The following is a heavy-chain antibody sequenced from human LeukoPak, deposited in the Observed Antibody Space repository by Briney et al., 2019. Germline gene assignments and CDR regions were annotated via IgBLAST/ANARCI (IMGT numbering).Heavy chain of an antibody. CDR1: GDSISSSSYY. CDR3: ARHFYNYYYGMDV. V-gene: IGHV4-39*01. J-gene: IGHJ6*02. CDR2: MDYSGST. Sequence: SETLSLTCNVSGDSISSSSYYWDWIRQPPGKGLEWIGNMDYSGSTYYNPSLKSRVTIPVDTSKNQFSLKLRSVTAADTAVYYCARHFYNYYYGMDVWGQGTTVTVSS.